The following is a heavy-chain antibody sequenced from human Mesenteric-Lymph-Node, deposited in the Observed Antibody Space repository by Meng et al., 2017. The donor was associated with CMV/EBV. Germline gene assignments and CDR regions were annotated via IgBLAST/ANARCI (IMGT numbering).Heavy chain of an antibody. CDR2: IMQDGTEK. V-gene: IGHV3-7*01. CDR3: ARGGYCSSSTCYGLPDDY. Sequence: GGSLRLSCAASGFTFSSYWMSWVRQAPGKGLEWVANIMQDGTEKYYVHSVKGRFTISRDSAKNSLYLQMNSLRAEDTAVYYCARGGYCSSSTCYGLPDDYWGQGTLVTVSS. D-gene: IGHD2-2*01. J-gene: IGHJ4*02. CDR1: GFTFSSYW.